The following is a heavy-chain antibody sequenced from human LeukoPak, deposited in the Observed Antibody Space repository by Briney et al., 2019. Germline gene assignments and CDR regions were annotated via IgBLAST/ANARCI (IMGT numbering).Heavy chain of an antibody. CDR3: ARHGLVTSPFDAFDI. J-gene: IGHJ3*02. CDR1: GGSFSGYY. CDR2: INHSGST. V-gene: IGHV4-34*01. Sequence: PSETLSLTCAVYGGSFSGYYWSWIRQPPGKGLEWIGEINHSGSTNYNPSLKSRVTISVDTSKNQFSLKLSSVTAADTAVYYCARHGLVTSPFDAFDIWGQGTMVTVSS. D-gene: IGHD4-23*01.